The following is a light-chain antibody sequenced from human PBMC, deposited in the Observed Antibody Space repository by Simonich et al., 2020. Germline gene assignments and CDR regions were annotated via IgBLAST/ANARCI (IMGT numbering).Light chain of an antibody. V-gene: IGKV4-1*01. Sequence: DIVMTQSPDSLAVSLGERATINCKSSQSVLYSSNNKHYLAWYQQKPGQPPKLLIYWASTRESGVPDRFSVIGSGTDFTLTISSLQAEDVAVYYCQQYYSTPWTFGQGTKVEIK. CDR2: WAS. J-gene: IGKJ1*01. CDR3: QQYYSTPWT. CDR1: QSVLYSSNNKHY.